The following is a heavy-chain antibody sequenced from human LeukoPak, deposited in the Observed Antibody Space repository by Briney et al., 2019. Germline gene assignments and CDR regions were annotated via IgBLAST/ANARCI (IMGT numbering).Heavy chain of an antibody. D-gene: IGHD4-17*01. J-gene: IGHJ4*02. CDR3: VKDRAVTHYYFDY. CDR1: GFTFSSYA. Sequence: GGSLRLSCSASGFTFSSYALHWVRQAPGKGLEYVSGISSNGGTTYYADSVKGRFTISRDNSKNTLYLQMRSLRREDTAVYYCVKDRAVTHYYFDYWGQGALVTVSS. V-gene: IGHV3-64D*06. CDR2: ISSNGGTT.